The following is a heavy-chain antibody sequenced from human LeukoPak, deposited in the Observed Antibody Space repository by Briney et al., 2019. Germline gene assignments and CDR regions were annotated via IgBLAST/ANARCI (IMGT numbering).Heavy chain of an antibody. CDR1: GYTLTELS. Sequence: ASVKVSCKVSGYTLTELSMHWVRQAPGKGLEWMGGFDPEDGETIYAQKFQGRVTMTEDTSTDIAYMELSSLRSEDTAVYYCATAVSSPGLDWFDPWGQGTLVTVSS. D-gene: IGHD6-13*01. J-gene: IGHJ5*02. CDR3: ATAVSSPGLDWFDP. CDR2: FDPEDGET. V-gene: IGHV1-24*01.